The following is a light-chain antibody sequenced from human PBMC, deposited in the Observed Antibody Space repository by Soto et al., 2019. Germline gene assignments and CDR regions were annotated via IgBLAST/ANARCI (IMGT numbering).Light chain of an antibody. V-gene: IGLV2-14*01. J-gene: IGLJ2*01. Sequence: QSVLTQPASESGSPGQSITISCTGTGSDVGGYNFVSWYQQHPGKVPKLMIYEVSNRPSGVSNRFSGSKSGNTASLTISGLQAEDEADYYCSSYTSTNTLVVFGGGTKLTVL. CDR3: SSYTSTNTLVV. CDR1: GSDVGGYNF. CDR2: EVS.